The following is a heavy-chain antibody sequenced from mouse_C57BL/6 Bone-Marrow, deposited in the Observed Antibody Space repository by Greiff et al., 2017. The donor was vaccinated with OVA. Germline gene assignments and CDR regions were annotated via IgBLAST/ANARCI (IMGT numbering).Heavy chain of an antibody. Sequence: VQLQQPGTELVKPGASVKLSCKASGYTFTSYWMHWVKQRPGQGLEWIGNINPSNGGTNYNEKFKRKATLTVDKSSSQDLMQLSSLTSEDSAVYYCARKGITTVVADYWGQGTTLTVSS. J-gene: IGHJ2*01. CDR3: ARKGITTVVADY. D-gene: IGHD1-1*01. CDR2: INPSNGGT. V-gene: IGHV1-53*01. CDR1: GYTFTSYW.